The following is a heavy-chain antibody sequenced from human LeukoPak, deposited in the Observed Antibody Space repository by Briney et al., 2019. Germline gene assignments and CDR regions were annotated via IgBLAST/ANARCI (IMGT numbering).Heavy chain of an antibody. Sequence: ASVKVSCKASGYTFTSYYMHWVRQAPGQGLEWMGEINPSGGSTSYAQKFQGRVTMTRDTSTSTVYMELSSLRSEDTAVYYCARDKNDYYDSSGYYYGPAGYWGQGTLVTVSS. V-gene: IGHV1-46*01. CDR1: GYTFTSYY. CDR2: INPSGGST. D-gene: IGHD3-22*01. CDR3: ARDKNDYYDSSGYYYGPAGY. J-gene: IGHJ4*02.